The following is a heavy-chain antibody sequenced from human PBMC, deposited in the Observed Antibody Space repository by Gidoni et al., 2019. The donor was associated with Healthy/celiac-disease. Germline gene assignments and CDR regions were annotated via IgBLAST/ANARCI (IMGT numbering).Heavy chain of an antibody. D-gene: IGHD2-15*01. CDR2: ISSSSSYI. CDR3: ARDRRYCSGGSCYDPLDY. V-gene: IGHV3-21*01. Sequence: EVQLVASGGGLVKPGGSLRLSCAASGFTFSSYSMNWVRQAPGKGLEWVSSISSSSSYIYYADSVKGRFTISRDNAKNSLYLQMNSLRAEDTAVYYCARDRRYCSGGSCYDPLDYWGQGTLVTVSS. J-gene: IGHJ4*02. CDR1: GFTFSSYS.